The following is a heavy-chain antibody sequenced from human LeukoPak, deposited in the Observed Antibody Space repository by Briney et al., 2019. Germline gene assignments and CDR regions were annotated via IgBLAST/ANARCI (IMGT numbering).Heavy chain of an antibody. V-gene: IGHV5-51*01. CDR1: GYSFTSYW. D-gene: IGHD3-10*01. J-gene: IGHJ4*02. CDR3: ARRYYYGSGSYYPNPYYFDY. Sequence: PGESLKISCKGSGYSFTSYWIGWVRQMPGKGLEWMGIIYPGDSDTRYSPSFQGQVTISADKSISTAYLQWSSLKASDIAMYYCARRYYYGSGSYYPNPYYFDYWGQGTLVTVSS. CDR2: IYPGDSDT.